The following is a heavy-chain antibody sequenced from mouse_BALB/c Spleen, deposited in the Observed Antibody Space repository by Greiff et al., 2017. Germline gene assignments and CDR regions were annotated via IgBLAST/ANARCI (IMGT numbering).Heavy chain of an antibody. CDR2: ISNGGGST. CDR1: GFTFSSYT. CDR3: ARLGGNSAWFAY. J-gene: IGHJ3*01. V-gene: IGHV5-12-2*01. Sequence: EVKLVESGGGLVQPGGSLKLSCAASGFTFSSYTMSWVRQTPEKRLEWVAYISNGGGSTYYPDTVKGRFTISRDNAKNTLYLQMSSLKSEDTAMYYCARLGGNSAWFAYWGQGTLVTVSA. D-gene: IGHD2-1*01.